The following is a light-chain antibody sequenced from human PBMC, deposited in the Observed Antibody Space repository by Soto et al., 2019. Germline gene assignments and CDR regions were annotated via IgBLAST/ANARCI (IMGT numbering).Light chain of an antibody. CDR1: SSDVGGYDY. CDR2: DVS. J-gene: IGLJ1*01. Sequence: QSVLTQPASVYGSPGQTITISCTGTSSDVGGYDYVSWHQQHPGKAPKLMICDVSKRPPGVSNRFSGSKSGNTASLTISGLQAEDEADYYCSSKRGSTGVFGTGNKVTVL. CDR3: SSKRGSTGV. V-gene: IGLV2-14*01.